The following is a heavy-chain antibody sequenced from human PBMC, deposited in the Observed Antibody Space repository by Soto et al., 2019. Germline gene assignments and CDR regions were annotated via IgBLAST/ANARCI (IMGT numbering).Heavy chain of an antibody. V-gene: IGHV4-59*01. CDR2: IYYSGST. D-gene: IGHD6-13*01. CDR3: ARQYSSSWNFDY. CDR1: GGSISSYY. J-gene: IGHJ4*02. Sequence: SETLPLTCTVSGGSISSYYWSWIRQPPGKGLEWIGYIYYSGSTNYNPSLKSRVTISVDTSKNQFSLKLSSVTAADTAVYYCARQYSSSWNFDYWGQGTLVTVS.